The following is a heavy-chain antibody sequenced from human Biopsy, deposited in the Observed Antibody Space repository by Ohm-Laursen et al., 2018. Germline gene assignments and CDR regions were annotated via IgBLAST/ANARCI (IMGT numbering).Heavy chain of an antibody. CDR2: IYNSETT. CDR1: GDSISTSTTYY. CDR3: ARHPTGFWFDP. J-gene: IGHJ5*02. Sequence: GTLSLTCTVSGDSISTSTTYYWAWLRQPPWKGLEWIGSIYNSETTFYNPSLKSRVAISVHTSTIQFSLKVSSVTAADTALYYCARHPTGFWFDPWGHGTLVTVSS. V-gene: IGHV4-39*01.